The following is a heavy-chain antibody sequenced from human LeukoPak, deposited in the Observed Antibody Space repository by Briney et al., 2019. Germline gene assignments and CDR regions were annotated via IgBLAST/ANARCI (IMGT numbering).Heavy chain of an antibody. J-gene: IGHJ4*02. V-gene: IGHV1-69*04. Sequence: SVKVSCKASGGTFSSYAISWVRQAPGQGLEWMGRIIPILGIANYAQKFQGRVTITADKSTSTAYMELSSLRSEDTAVYYCARDRLRRYTPGYCSSTSCFDGPYWGQGTLVTVSS. D-gene: IGHD2-2*01. CDR3: ARDRLRRYTPGYCSSTSCFDGPY. CDR2: IIPILGIA. CDR1: GGTFSSYA.